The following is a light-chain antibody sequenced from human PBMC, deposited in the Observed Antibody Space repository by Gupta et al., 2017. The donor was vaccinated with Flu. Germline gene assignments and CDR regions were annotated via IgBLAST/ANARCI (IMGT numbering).Light chain of an antibody. CDR3: QQYNSWPPGT. CDR1: QSVSSN. J-gene: IGKJ2*01. Sequence: VMTQSPATLSVSPGERATLSCRASQSVSSNLAWYQQKPGQAPRLLIYGASTRATGIPARFSGSGSGTEFTLTISSLQSEDFAVYYCQQYNSWPPGTFGQGTKLEIK. V-gene: IGKV3-15*01. CDR2: GAS.